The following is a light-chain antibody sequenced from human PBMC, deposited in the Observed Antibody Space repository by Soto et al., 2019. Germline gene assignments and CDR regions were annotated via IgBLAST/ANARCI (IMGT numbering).Light chain of an antibody. CDR1: QSVGSF. CDR3: QHRANWLGT. V-gene: IGKV3-11*01. Sequence: EIVLTQSPATLSLSPGERATLSCRASQSVGSFLAWYQKKSGQTPRLPIYDASNRVTGIPARFSGSGSGTYFTLTFSSLEPEGCAVYYGQHRANWLGTFGPGTKVDMK. J-gene: IGKJ3*01. CDR2: DAS.